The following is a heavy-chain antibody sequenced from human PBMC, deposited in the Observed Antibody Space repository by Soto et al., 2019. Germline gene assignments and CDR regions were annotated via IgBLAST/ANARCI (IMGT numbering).Heavy chain of an antibody. Sequence: SVKVSCKASGFTFTISAVQWVRQARGQRLEWIGWIVVGSGNTNYAQKFQERVTITRDMSTSTAYMELSSLRSEDTAVYYCAAESMAHYYYYGMDVWGQGTTVTVSS. CDR3: AAESMAHYYYYGMDV. CDR1: GFTFTISA. CDR2: IVVGSGNT. J-gene: IGHJ6*02. D-gene: IGHD3-10*01. V-gene: IGHV1-58*01.